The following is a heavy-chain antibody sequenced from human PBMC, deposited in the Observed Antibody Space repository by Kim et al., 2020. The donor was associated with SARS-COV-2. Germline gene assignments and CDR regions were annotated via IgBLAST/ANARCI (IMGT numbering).Heavy chain of an antibody. D-gene: IGHD5-12*01. CDR1: GFTFSSYA. J-gene: IGHJ4*02. CDR3: AKDGARWLQDYFDY. Sequence: GGSLRLSCAASGFTFSSYAMHWVRQAPGKGLEWVAVIWYDGSNKYYADSVKGRFTISRDNSKNTLYLQMNSLRAEDTAVYYCAKDGARWLQDYFDYWGQGTLVTVSS. V-gene: IGHV3-33*06. CDR2: IWYDGSNK.